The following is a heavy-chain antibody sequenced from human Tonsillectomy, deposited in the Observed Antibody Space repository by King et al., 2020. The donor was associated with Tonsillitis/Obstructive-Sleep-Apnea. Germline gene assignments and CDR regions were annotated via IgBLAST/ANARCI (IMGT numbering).Heavy chain of an antibody. CDR3: AREILVTTVSGDAYDI. J-gene: IGHJ3*02. V-gene: IGHV4-34*01. Sequence: VQLQQWGAGLLKPSETLSLTCAVYGGSFSGYYWSRIRQPPGKGLEWIGEINHSGSTNYNPSLKSRVTISVDTSKNQFSLKLSSVTAADTAVYYCAREILVTTVSGDAYDIWGQGTMVTVSS. CDR1: GGSFSGYY. CDR2: INHSGST. D-gene: IGHD4-17*01.